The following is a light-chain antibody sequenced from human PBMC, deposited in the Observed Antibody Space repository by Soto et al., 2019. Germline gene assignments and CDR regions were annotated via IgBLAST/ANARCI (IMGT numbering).Light chain of an antibody. CDR1: QSVSRSY. Sequence: EILLTQYPGTLSLSPGDRATLSCGASQSVSRSYLGWYQQKPGQAPRLLMYGASIRAAGVPDRFSGSGSGTEFTLTISRLQPEDFAVYYCQQYGGTLTFGGGTKVDIK. V-gene: IGKV3-20*01. J-gene: IGKJ4*01. CDR2: GAS. CDR3: QQYGGTLT.